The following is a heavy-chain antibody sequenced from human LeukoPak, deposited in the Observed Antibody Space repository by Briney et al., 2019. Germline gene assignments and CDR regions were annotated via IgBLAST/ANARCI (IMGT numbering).Heavy chain of an antibody. CDR2: INPSGGTT. CDR3: ARDLVVVTGLRTRGSFDI. V-gene: IGHV1-46*01. J-gene: IGHJ3*02. CDR1: GYNFTSYY. Sequence: ASVKVSCKASGYNFTSYYMHWVRQAPGQGLEWMGIINPSGGTTSYAQKFQGRVTVARDTSTSTVYMELSSLRSEDAAVYYCARDLVVVTGLRTRGSFDIWGQGTMVTVSS. D-gene: IGHD2-21*02.